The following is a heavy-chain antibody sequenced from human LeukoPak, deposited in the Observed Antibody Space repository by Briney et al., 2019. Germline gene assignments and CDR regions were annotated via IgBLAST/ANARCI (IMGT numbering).Heavy chain of an antibody. Sequence: SVKVSCKASGGTFSSYAISWVRQAPGQGLEWMGRIIPIFGTANYAQKFQGRVTITTDESTSTAYMELSSLRSEDTAVYYCARTESYSSGWDNNWFDPWGQGTQVTVSS. V-gene: IGHV1-69*05. CDR2: IIPIFGTA. D-gene: IGHD6-19*01. CDR1: GGTFSSYA. J-gene: IGHJ5*02. CDR3: ARTESYSSGWDNNWFDP.